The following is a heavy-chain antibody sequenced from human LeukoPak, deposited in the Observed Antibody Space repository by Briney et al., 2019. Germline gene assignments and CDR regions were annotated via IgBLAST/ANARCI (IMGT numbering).Heavy chain of an antibody. CDR3: ARGQFRFSSYDSSGFDY. CDR2: IYSGGST. Sequence: GGSLRLSCAASGFTVSSNYMSWVRQAPGKGLEWVSVIYSGGSTYYSDSVKGRFTISRYNSKNTLYLQMNSLRAEDTAVYYCARGQFRFSSYDSSGFDYWGQGTLVTVSS. D-gene: IGHD3-22*01. CDR1: GFTVSSNY. V-gene: IGHV3-53*04. J-gene: IGHJ4*02.